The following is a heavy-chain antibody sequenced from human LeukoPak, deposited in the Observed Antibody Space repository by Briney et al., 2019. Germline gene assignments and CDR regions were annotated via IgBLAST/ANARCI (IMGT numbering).Heavy chain of an antibody. D-gene: IGHD6-13*01. J-gene: IGHJ4*02. CDR3: ASSDSGSGSWALFDY. Sequence: PGGSLRLSCAASGFTVSSNYVSWVRQAPGKGLEWVSVIYSGGNTYSADSVKGRFTISRGNSENTLYLQMNSLRAEDTAVYYCASSDSGSGSWALFDYWGQGTLVTVSS. CDR1: GFTVSSNY. CDR2: IYSGGNT. V-gene: IGHV3-53*01.